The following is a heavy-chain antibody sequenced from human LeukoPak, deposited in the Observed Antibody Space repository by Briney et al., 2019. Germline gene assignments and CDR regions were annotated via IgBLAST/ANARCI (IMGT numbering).Heavy chain of an antibody. CDR1: GGSISSGGYS. CDR3: ARAPPAPPYCSGGSCYSVEGHHALDI. D-gene: IGHD2-15*01. CDR2: IYHSGST. J-gene: IGHJ3*02. V-gene: IGHV4-30-2*01. Sequence: SETLSLNCAVSGGSISSGGYSWSWIRQPPGKGLEWIGYIYHSGSTYYNPSLKSRVTISVDRSKNQFSLKLSSVTAADTAVYYCARAPPAPPYCSGGSCYSVEGHHALDIWGQGTMVTVSS.